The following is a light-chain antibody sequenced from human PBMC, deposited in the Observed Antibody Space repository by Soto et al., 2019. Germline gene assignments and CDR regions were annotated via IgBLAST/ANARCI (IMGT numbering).Light chain of an antibody. J-gene: IGKJ1*01. Sequence: EIVLTQSPGTLSLSPGESATLSCRASQSVSSNYLAWYQQKPGQAPRLLIYGASSRASGVPDRFSGSGSGTDFTLTISRLEPEDFAVYYCQQYGSSPPRTFGQGTKVEI. CDR2: GAS. V-gene: IGKV3-20*01. CDR1: QSVSSNY. CDR3: QQYGSSPPRT.